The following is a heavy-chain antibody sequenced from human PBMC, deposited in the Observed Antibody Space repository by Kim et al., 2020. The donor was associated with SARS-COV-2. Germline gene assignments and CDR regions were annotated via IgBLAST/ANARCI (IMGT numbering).Heavy chain of an antibody. CDR2: ISIDASEI. J-gene: IGHJ4*02. V-gene: IGHV3-74*01. D-gene: IGHD1-26*01. Sequence: GGSLRLSCVVSGFTFSDYWMHWVRQAPGKGLVWVSRISIDASEITYADSVKGRFTISRDNAKNMVHLQMNNLRAEDMGLYYCARGVGGSRNLDYWGQGTLVTVSS. CDR1: GFTFSDYW. CDR3: ARGVGGSRNLDY.